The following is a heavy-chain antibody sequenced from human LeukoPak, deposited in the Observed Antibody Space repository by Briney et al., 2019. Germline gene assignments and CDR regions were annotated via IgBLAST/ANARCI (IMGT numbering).Heavy chain of an antibody. V-gene: IGHV4-39*07. CDR2: IYYSGST. Sequence: SETLSLTCTVSGGSISSSSYYWGWIRQPPGKGLEWIGSIYYSGSTYHNPSLKSRVTISVDTSKNQFSLKLSSVTAADTAVYYCARLIAAAETFDFWGQGTLVTVSS. D-gene: IGHD6-13*01. CDR3: ARLIAAAETFDF. CDR1: GGSISSSSYY. J-gene: IGHJ4*02.